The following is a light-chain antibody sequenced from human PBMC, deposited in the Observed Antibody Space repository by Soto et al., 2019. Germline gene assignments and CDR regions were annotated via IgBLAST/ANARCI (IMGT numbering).Light chain of an antibody. V-gene: IGKV1-5*03. J-gene: IGKJ1*01. CDR3: QQYNSYSWT. Sequence: DIQMTQSPSTLSASVGDRVTVTCRASQSISSWLAWYQQKPGKAPKLLIYKASSLESGVPSRFSGSGSGTELTLTISSPQSDDFATYYCQQYNSYSWTFGQGTKVEIK. CDR1: QSISSW. CDR2: KAS.